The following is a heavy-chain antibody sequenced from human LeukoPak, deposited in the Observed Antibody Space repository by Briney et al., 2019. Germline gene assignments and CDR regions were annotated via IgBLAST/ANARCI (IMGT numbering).Heavy chain of an antibody. J-gene: IGHJ6*04. Sequence: SETLSLTCTVSGGSISSYYWSWIRQPPGKGLEWIGYIYYSVYTNYNPSLKSRVTISVDTSKNQFSLKLSSVTAADTAVYYCAREGYSSSWYAYGMDVWGKGTTVTVSS. CDR1: GGSISSYY. CDR3: AREGYSSSWYAYGMDV. CDR2: IYYSVYT. D-gene: IGHD6-13*01. V-gene: IGHV4-59*01.